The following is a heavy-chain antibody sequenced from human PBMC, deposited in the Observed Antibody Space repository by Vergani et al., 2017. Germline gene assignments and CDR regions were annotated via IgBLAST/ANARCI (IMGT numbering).Heavy chain of an antibody. V-gene: IGHV3-30-3*01. CDR1: GFTFSSSA. CDR2: ISYDGSNK. J-gene: IGHJ4*02. D-gene: IGHD6-6*01. Sequence: QVQLVESGGGVVQPGRSLRLSCAASGFTFSSSAMHWVRQAPGKGLEWVAVISYDGSNKYYADSVKGRFTISRDNSKNTLYLQMNSLRAEDTAVYYCAREVPIAARLGPFDYWGQGTLVTVSS. CDR3: AREVPIAARLGPFDY.